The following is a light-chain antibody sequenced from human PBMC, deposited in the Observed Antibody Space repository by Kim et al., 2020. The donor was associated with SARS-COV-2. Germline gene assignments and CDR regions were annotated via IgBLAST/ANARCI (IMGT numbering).Light chain of an antibody. CDR1: QNINSW. Sequence: ASVGDRVTITCRASQNINSWLDWYQQKPGKAPKVLIYKASSLESGVPSRFSGSGSGTEFTLTISSLQPDDFATYYCQQYNNYAVTFGQGTKVDIK. V-gene: IGKV1-5*03. CDR2: KAS. CDR3: QQYNNYAVT. J-gene: IGKJ1*01.